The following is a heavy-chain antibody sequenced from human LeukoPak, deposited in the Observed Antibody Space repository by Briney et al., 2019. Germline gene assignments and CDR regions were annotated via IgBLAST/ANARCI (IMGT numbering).Heavy chain of an antibody. Sequence: GESLKISCKGSGYSFTGYWTGWVRQMPGKGLEWMGMIYPADSDSRYSPSFQGQVTISADKSINIAYLQWSSLKASDTAMYYCARHTGSTGAFDIWGQGTMVTVSS. CDR1: GYSFTGYW. CDR2: IYPADSDS. D-gene: IGHD1-1*01. J-gene: IGHJ3*02. V-gene: IGHV5-51*01. CDR3: ARHTGSTGAFDI.